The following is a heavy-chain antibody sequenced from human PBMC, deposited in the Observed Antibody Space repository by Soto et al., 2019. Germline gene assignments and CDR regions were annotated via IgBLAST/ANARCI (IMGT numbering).Heavy chain of an antibody. CDR2: ITGSGGST. CDR3: AKARGAMVRGAAFYFDY. Sequence: VGSLRLSCAASGFTFTIYAMSWVRQAPGKGLEWVSAITGSGGSTYYADSVKGRFTISRDNSKNTLYLQMNSLRAEDTAAYYCAKARGAMVRGAAFYFDYWGQGTLVTVSS. V-gene: IGHV3-23*01. D-gene: IGHD3-10*01. J-gene: IGHJ4*02. CDR1: GFTFTIYA.